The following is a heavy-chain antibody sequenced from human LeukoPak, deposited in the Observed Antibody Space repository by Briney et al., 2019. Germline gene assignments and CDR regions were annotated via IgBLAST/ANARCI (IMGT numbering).Heavy chain of an antibody. CDR1: GFTFSSYC. J-gene: IGHJ4*02. Sequence: PGGSLRLSCSASGFTFSSYCMDLVRQAPGKGVGVVAVILNDGSHQYYADSQKGRFTLSRDNSRKMVYLQMNCLRDGDTAVFFCARAATPYGDSHFDWWGQGPLVTVSS. D-gene: IGHD4-17*01. V-gene: IGHV3-33*01. CDR3: ARAATPYGDSHFDW. CDR2: ILNDGSHQ.